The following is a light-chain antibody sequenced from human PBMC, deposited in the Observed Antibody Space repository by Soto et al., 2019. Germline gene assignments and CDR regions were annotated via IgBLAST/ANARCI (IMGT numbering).Light chain of an antibody. Sequence: DIQLTQSPSFLSASVGDRVIITCRATQGISTYLAWYQQNPGKAPKLLIYAASTLQSGVPSRFSGSGSGTEFTLTISSLRPEDFATYYCQQLKSYPLTFGGGTNVEIK. V-gene: IGKV1-9*01. CDR3: QQLKSYPLT. CDR1: QGISTY. J-gene: IGKJ4*01. CDR2: AAS.